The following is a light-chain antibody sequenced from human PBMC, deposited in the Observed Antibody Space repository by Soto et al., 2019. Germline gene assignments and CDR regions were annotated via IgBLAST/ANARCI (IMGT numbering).Light chain of an antibody. CDR3: AAWDDSLSSWV. CDR2: SNN. Sequence: QLVLTQPPSVSGTPGQRVSISCSGSSSNIETHTVSWYQNLPGAAPKLLIYSNNERPSGVPDRFSGSKSGTSASLAISGLQSEDEADYYCAAWDDSLSSWVFGRGTKVTVL. J-gene: IGLJ3*02. CDR1: SSNIETHT. V-gene: IGLV1-44*01.